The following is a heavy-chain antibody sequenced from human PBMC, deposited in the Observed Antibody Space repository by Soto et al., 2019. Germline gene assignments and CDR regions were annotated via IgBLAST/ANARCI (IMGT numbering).Heavy chain of an antibody. CDR1: GFTFSSYA. V-gene: IGHV3-23*01. CDR3: TKGQVPSGLWGFFDF. J-gene: IGHJ4*02. D-gene: IGHD3-16*01. CDR2: ISNGGGT. Sequence: GGSLRLSCATSGFTFSSYAMTWVRQAPGKGLQWVSSISNGGGTYYADSVTGRFTISSDNSQSTLYLQMNSLRAEDTALYYCTKGQVPSGLWGFFDFWGQGTLVTVSS.